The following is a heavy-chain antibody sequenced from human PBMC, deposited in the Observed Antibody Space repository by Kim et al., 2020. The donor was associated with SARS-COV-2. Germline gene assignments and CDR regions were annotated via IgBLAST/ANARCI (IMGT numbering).Heavy chain of an antibody. D-gene: IGHD3-3*01. J-gene: IGHJ6*01. V-gene: IGHV4-34*01. CDR3: ARGLRFLEWLVIDYYYGM. CDR2: INHSGST. CDR1: GGSFSGYY. Sequence: SETLSLTCAVYGGSFSGYYWSWIRPPPGKGLEWIGEINHSGSTNYNPSLKSRVTISVDTSKNQFSLKLSSVTAADTAVYYCARGLRFLEWLVIDYYYGM.